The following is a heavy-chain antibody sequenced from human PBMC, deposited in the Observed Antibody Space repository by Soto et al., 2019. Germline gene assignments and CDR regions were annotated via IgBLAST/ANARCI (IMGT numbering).Heavy chain of an antibody. CDR2: IYYSGST. J-gene: IGHJ4*02. CDR1: SGSISSGSYY. D-gene: IGHD3-3*01. V-gene: IGHV4-39*01. Sequence: SETLSLTCTVSSGSISSGSYYWGWIRQPPGKGLEWIGSIYYSGSTYYNPSLKSRVTISVDTSKNQFSLKLTSVTAADTAVYFCARGHGGVTVFGAPGHLDYWGQGTLVTVSS. CDR3: ARGHGGVTVFGAPGHLDY.